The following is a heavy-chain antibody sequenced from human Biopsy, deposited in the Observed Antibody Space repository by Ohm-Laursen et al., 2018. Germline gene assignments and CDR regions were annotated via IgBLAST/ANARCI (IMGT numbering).Heavy chain of an antibody. J-gene: IGHJ4*02. CDR1: GFTFHTYA. CDR2: ISGSGGST. D-gene: IGHD2-2*02. V-gene: IGHV3-23*01. Sequence: SLRLSCAASGFTFHTYAMNRVRQAPGKGLEWVSTISGSGGSTYYADSVKGRFTISRDASKNTLYLLMNSLRAEDTAMYYCAKGGYCTTTSCYMDVDYWGQGTLVTVSS. CDR3: AKGGYCTTTSCYMDVDY.